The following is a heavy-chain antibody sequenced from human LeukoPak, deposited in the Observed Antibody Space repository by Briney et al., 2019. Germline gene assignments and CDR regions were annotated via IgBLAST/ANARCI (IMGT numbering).Heavy chain of an antibody. V-gene: IGHV3-30-3*01. CDR2: ISYDGSNK. CDR3: ARVAIGINFDY. D-gene: IGHD2-2*02. J-gene: IGHJ4*02. CDR1: GFTFSSYA. Sequence: GRSLRLSCAASGFTFSSYAMHWVRQAPGKGLEWVAVISYDGSNKYYADSVKGRFTISRDNSKSTLYLQMNSLRAEDTAVYYCARVAIGINFDYWGQGTLVTVSS.